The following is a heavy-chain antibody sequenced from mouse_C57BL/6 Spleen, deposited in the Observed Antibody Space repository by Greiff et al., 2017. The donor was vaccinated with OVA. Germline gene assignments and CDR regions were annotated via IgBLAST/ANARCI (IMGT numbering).Heavy chain of an antibody. V-gene: IGHV1-22*01. CDR2: INPNNGGT. CDR1: GYTFTDYN. Sequence: EVQLVESGPELVKPGASVKMSCKASGYTFTDYNMHWVKQSHGKSLEWIGYINPNNGGTSYNQKFKGKATLTVNKSSSTAYMELRSLTSEDSAVYYCAREGGGDFDYWGQGTTLTVSS. J-gene: IGHJ2*01. CDR3: AREGGGDFDY.